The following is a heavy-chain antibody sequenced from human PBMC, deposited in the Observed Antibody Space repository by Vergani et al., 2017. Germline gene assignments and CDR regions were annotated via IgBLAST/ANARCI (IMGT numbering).Heavy chain of an antibody. CDR1: GYTFTNHA. Sequence: QAQLVQSGAEVKKPGASVKVSCKASGYTFTNHAMNWVRQAPGQGLEWMGWINPTGSRRYAEQFEGRVTMTTDTSIKTVFLEMTGLRSDDTAVYYCVRSRSFYFDNWGQGTLITVSS. CDR2: INPTGSR. J-gene: IGHJ4*02. V-gene: IGHV1-2*02. CDR3: VRSRSFYFDN.